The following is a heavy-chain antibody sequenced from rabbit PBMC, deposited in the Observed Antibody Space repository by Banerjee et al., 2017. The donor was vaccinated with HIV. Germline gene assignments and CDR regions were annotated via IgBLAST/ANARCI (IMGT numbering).Heavy chain of an antibody. D-gene: IGHD2-1*01. J-gene: IGHJ4*01. CDR1: GFSFSSSYY. CDR2: IYAGSSGST. CDR3: ARDPYDDYGDYYGYYSNL. Sequence: QSLEESGGDLVKPGASLTLTCTASGFSFSSSYYMCWVRQAPGKGLEWIACIYAGSSGSTYYASWAKGRFTISKTSSTTVTLQMTSLTAADTATYFCARDPYDDYGDYYGYYSNLWGPGTLVTVS. V-gene: IGHV1S40*01.